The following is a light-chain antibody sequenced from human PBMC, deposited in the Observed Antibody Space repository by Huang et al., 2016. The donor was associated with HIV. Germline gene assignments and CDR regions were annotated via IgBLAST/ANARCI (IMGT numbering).Light chain of an antibody. J-gene: IGKJ2*01. Sequence: EIVLTQSPGTLSLSPGERATLSCRASQSVNRNYLAWYQHKPGQAPRLLSSGASSRATGISDRFSGSGSGTDFTLTINRLEPEDFAVYYCQQYGSPPHTFGQGTKLEIK. CDR2: GAS. CDR1: QSVNRNY. V-gene: IGKV3-20*01. CDR3: QQYGSPPHT.